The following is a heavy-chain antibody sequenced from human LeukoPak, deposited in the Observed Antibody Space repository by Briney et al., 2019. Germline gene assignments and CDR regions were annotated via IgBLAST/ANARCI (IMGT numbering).Heavy chain of an antibody. V-gene: IGHV4-34*01. CDR1: GESFSGYY. D-gene: IGHD5-18*01. CDR3: ARALGVDTAMVYYYYYYMDV. CDR2: INHSGST. J-gene: IGHJ6*03. Sequence: SETLSLTCAVYGESFSGYYWSWIRQPPGKGLEWIGEINHSGSTNYNPSLKSRVTMSVDTSKNQFSLKLSSVTAADTAVYYCARALGVDTAMVYYYYYYMDVWGKGTTVTVSS.